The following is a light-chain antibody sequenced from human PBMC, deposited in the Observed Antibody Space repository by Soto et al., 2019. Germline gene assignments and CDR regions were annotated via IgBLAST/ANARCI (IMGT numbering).Light chain of an antibody. V-gene: IGKV3-15*01. CDR3: QQYNNWPLGFT. J-gene: IGKJ3*01. Sequence: EIVMTQSPVTLSVSPGERATLSCRASQSVSSNLAWYQQKPGHAPRLLIYGASTMATGIPARFSGSGSGTEFTLTISSLQSEDFAVYYCQQYNNWPLGFTFGPGTKVDIK. CDR2: GAS. CDR1: QSVSSN.